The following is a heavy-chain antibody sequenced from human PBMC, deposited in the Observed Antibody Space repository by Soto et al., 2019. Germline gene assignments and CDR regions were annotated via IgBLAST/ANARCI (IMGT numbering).Heavy chain of an antibody. CDR1: VCSVSTNY. Sequence: PVGSLRLSCASSVCSVSTNYMSWVRQAPGKGLEWVSIIYAGGTTYYADSVKGRFTISRDISKNTVYLQMNSLRADDTAMYLCAKDPKGSWAKSWGQGTLVIVSS. CDR3: AKDPKGSWAKS. CDR2: IYAGGTT. J-gene: IGHJ5*02. D-gene: IGHD1-26*01. V-gene: IGHV3-53*01.